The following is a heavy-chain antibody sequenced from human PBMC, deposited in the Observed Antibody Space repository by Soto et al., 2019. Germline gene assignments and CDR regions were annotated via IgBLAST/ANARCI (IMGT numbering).Heavy chain of an antibody. J-gene: IGHJ6*02. V-gene: IGHV1-69*13. D-gene: IGHD2-15*01. CDR3: GDCSGGSCYSGMDV. Sequence: SVKVSFKASGGTFISYAISWVRQAPGQGLEWMGGIIPIFGTANYAQKFQGRVTTTADESTSTAYMELSSLRSEDTAVYYCGDCSGGSCYSGMDVWGQGTTVTVSS. CDR1: GGTFISYA. CDR2: IIPIFGTA.